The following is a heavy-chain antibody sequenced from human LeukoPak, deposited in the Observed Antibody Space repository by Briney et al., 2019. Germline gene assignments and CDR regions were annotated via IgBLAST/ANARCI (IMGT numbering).Heavy chain of an antibody. V-gene: IGHV3-23*01. J-gene: IGHJ6*02. CDR2: ITGSGGNT. Sequence: GGSLRLSCAASGFIFSSYSMSWVRQAPGKGLEWVSVITGSGGNTYYADSVKGRFTISKDNSKNTVYLQMSSLRVDDTAVYYCAKAASSSWPSYYYGMDVRGQGTTVTVSS. CDR3: AKAASSSWPSYYYGMDV. D-gene: IGHD6-13*01. CDR1: GFIFSSYS.